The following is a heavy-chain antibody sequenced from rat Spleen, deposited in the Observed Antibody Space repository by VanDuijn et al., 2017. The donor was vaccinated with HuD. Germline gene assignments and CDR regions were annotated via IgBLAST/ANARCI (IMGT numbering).Heavy chain of an antibody. CDR2: ITNTGGST. CDR3: AGAGYLRDWYFDF. Sequence: EVQLVESDGGLVQPGRSLKLSCAASGFTFNNYWMTWIRQAPGKGLEWVASITNTGGSTFYPDSVKGRFTISRDNAKSTLYLQMDSLRSDDTATYFCAGAGYLRDWYFDFWGPGTMVTVSS. J-gene: IGHJ1*01. V-gene: IGHV5-31*01. CDR1: GFTFNNYW. D-gene: IGHD2-2*01.